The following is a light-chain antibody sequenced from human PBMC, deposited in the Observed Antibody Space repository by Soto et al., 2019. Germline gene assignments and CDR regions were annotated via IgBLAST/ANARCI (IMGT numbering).Light chain of an antibody. J-gene: IGKJ1*01. V-gene: IGKV1-5*03. CDR2: KAS. CDR3: QQYYNYPLT. CDR1: QSISNR. Sequence: DIPMTQSPSTLSASVGDRVTITCRASQSISNRLAWYQQTPGKAPKLLIFKASTSQSGVPSSFSGSGSGTEFTLTISSLQPGDFATYYCQQYYNYPLTFGQGTKV.